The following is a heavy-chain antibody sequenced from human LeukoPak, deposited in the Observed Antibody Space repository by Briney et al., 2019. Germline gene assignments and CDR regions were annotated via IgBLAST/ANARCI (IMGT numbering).Heavy chain of an antibody. CDR2: IYWSGNT. D-gene: IGHD5-24*01. Sequence: SETLSLTCTVSDGSISSSTYYWGWIRQPPGTGLEWVGSIYWSGNTYYNPSLKSRVTVLVDKSKNVFSLKLNSVTAADTALYYCATGDGYNSYYFNQWGQGILVTVSS. CDR3: ATGDGYNSYYFNQ. CDR1: DGSISSSTYY. J-gene: IGHJ4*02. V-gene: IGHV4-39*07.